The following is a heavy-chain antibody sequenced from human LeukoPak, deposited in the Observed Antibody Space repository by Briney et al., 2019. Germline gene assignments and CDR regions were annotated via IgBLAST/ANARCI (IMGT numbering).Heavy chain of an antibody. J-gene: IGHJ4*02. CDR1: GGSISSYY. V-gene: IGHV4-4*07. Sequence: SETLSLTCTVSGGSISSYYWSWIRQPAGKGLEWIGRFYISGSTNYNPSLKSRVNMSVDTSKNQFSLRLNSVTAADTAVYYCARDFLLQSEGLFDYWGQGTLVTVSS. CDR3: ARDFLLQSEGLFDY. CDR2: FYISGST. D-gene: IGHD4-11*01.